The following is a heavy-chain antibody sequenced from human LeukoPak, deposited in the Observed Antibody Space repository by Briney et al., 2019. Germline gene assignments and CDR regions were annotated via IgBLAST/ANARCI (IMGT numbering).Heavy chain of an antibody. J-gene: IGHJ4*02. D-gene: IGHD1-26*01. CDR1: GFTFSSYE. V-gene: IGHV3-48*03. CDR2: FSSSGSTI. CDR3: ARGRVGPYPGTYY. Sequence: PGGSLRLSCAASGFTFSSYEMNWVRQARGKGLEWVSYFSSSGSTIYYADSVKGRFTISRDNSKNTLYLQMNSLRAEDTAVYYGARGRVGPYPGTYYWGQGTLVTVSS.